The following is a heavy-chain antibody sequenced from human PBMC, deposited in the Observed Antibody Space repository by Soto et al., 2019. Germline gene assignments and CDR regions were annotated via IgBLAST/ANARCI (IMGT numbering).Heavy chain of an antibody. CDR2: INPNSGGT. D-gene: IGHD3-22*01. J-gene: IGHJ5*02. V-gene: IGHV1-2*02. CDR3: ARGPYYYDSTEYGWFDP. CDR1: GYTFTGYY. Sequence: ASVKVSCKASGYTFTGYYMHWVRQAPGQGLEWMGWINPNSGGTNYAQKFQGRVTMTRDTSISTAYMELSRLRSDDTAVYYCARGPYYYDSTEYGWFDPWGQGTLVTVSS.